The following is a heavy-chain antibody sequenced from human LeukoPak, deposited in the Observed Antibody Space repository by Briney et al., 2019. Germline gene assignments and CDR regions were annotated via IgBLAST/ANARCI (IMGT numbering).Heavy chain of an antibody. CDR1: GFTFSSYA. V-gene: IGHV3-30*04. CDR3: ARDFSEYYDSSGYLDY. D-gene: IGHD3-22*01. Sequence: PGRSLRLFCAASGFTFSSYAMHWVRQAPGKGREWGAVISYDGSNKYYADSVKGRFTISRDNSKNTLYLQMNSLRAEDTAVYYCARDFSEYYDSSGYLDYWGQGTLVTASS. CDR2: ISYDGSNK. J-gene: IGHJ4*02.